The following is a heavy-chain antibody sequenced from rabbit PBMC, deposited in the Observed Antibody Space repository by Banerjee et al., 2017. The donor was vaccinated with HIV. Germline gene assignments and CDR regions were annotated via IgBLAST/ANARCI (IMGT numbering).Heavy chain of an antibody. J-gene: IGHJ4*01. CDR3: ARGFTGSRDFGL. V-gene: IGHV1S45*01. CDR2: INTSSGNT. Sequence: QEQLEESGGDLVKPEGSLTLTCTASGFSFNNKYVMCWVRQAPGKGLEWIACINTSSGNTVYATWAKGRFTISKTSSTTVTLQMTSLTAADTATYFCARGFTGSRDFGLWGQGTLVTVS. CDR1: GFSFNNKYV. D-gene: IGHD1-1*01.